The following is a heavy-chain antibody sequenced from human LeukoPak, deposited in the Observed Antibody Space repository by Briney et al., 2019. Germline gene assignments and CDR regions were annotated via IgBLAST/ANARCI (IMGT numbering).Heavy chain of an antibody. J-gene: IGHJ6*03. V-gene: IGHV1-18*04. CDR2: ISPYTTQT. CDR3: AREGGVGPTAPPDYYSYQMDV. CDR1: GYTFTGYY. Sequence: ASVKVSCKASGYTFTGYYMHWVRQAPGQGLEWMGWISPYTTQTNYAQSLQGRVTMTTDTSTSTAYMELRSLRSGDTAVYYCAREGGVGPTAPPDYYSYQMDVWGKGTTVTVSS. D-gene: IGHD1-26*01.